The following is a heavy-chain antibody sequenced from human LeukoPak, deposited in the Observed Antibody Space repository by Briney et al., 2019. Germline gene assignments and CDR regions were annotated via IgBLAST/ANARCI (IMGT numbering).Heavy chain of an antibody. D-gene: IGHD2-21*02. CDR2: ISGYNGNT. J-gene: IGHJ2*01. V-gene: IGHV1-18*01. CDR1: GYTFISYG. CDR3: ARGLGVVTAQSEQPKPRYFDL. Sequence: VASVKVSCKSSGYTFISYGIIWVRQAPGQGLEWMGWISGYNGNTNYAQNLQGRVTMTTDTSTSTAYMELRSLRSDDTAVYYCARGLGVVTAQSEQPKPRYFDLWGRGTHVTVSS.